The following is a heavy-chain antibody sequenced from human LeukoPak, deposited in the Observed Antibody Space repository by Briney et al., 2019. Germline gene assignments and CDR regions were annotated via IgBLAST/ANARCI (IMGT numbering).Heavy chain of an antibody. CDR3: ARGPRTGDSGGYLNY. Sequence: SETLSLTCAVCGGSFSDHYRSWIRQPPGKGLEWIGEISHSGRTDYNPSLKSRVTMSVDTSKYLFSLNLTSMTAADTVVYYCARGPRTGDSGGYLNYWGQGTLVTVSS. J-gene: IGHJ4*02. V-gene: IGHV4-34*01. D-gene: IGHD3-22*01. CDR2: ISHSGRT. CDR1: GGSFSDHY.